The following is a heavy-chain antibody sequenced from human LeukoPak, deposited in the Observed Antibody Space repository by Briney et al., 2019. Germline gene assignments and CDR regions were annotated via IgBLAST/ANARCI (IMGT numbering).Heavy chain of an antibody. Sequence: LSLTCAVYGGSFSGYYWSWIRQAPGKGLEWVSYISSSGSTIYYADSVKGRFTISRDNAKNSLYLQMNSLRAEDTAVYYCARRSYYYDSSGYAYWGQGTLVTVSS. CDR2: ISSSGSTI. D-gene: IGHD3-22*01. CDR1: GGSFSGYY. V-gene: IGHV3-11*01. CDR3: ARRSYYYDSSGYAY. J-gene: IGHJ4*02.